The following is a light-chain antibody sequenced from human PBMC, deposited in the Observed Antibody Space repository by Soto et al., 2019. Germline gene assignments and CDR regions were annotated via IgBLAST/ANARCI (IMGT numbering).Light chain of an antibody. J-gene: IGKJ1*01. Sequence: EIVLTQSPGTLSLPPVEKARLCFTASQSVSSSYLAWYQQKPGQAPRLLIYGASSRATGIPERFSGSGSGTDFTLTISRLEPEDFAVYYCQQYGSSRKCGQGTKGDIK. CDR1: QSVSSSY. V-gene: IGKV3-20*01. CDR2: GAS. CDR3: QQYGSSRK.